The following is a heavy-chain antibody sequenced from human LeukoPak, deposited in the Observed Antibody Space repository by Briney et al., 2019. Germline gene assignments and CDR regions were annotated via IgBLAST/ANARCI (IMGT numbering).Heavy chain of an antibody. V-gene: IGHV3-30*03. CDR3: ARVQKLTDDDY. CDR2: ISYDGSDK. Sequence: PGGSLRLSCAASGFTFSSYGMHWVRQAPGKGLEWVAVISYDGSDKYYADSVKGRFTISRDNSKNTLYLQMNSLRAEDTAVYYCARVQKLTDDDYWGQGTLVTVSS. J-gene: IGHJ4*02. D-gene: IGHD4/OR15-4a*01. CDR1: GFTFSSYG.